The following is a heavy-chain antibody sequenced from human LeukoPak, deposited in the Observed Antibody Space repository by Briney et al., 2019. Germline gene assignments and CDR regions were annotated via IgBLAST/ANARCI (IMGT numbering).Heavy chain of an antibody. CDR1: GYSLTDYY. D-gene: IGHD2-21*02. CDR3: ARDLSVVTTARSSMDV. J-gene: IGHJ6*02. V-gene: IGHV1-2*02. Sequence: ASVKVSCKASGYSLTDYYIHWVRQAPGQGLEWMGWINPNTGDTNYAQQFLGRVTMTRDTSIGTAYMDLSRLRSNDTAVYYCARDLSVVTTARSSMDVWGQGTTVTVSS. CDR2: INPNTGDT.